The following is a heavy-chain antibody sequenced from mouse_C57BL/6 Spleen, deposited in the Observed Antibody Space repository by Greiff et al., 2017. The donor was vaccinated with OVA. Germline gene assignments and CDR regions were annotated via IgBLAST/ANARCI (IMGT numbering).Heavy chain of an antibody. CDR3: ARKVITTVAYAMDY. V-gene: IGHV5-9*01. D-gene: IGHD1-1*01. Sequence: EVQLVESGGGLVKPGGSLKLSCAASGFTFSSYTMSWVRQTPEKRLEWVATISGGGGNTYYPDSVKGRFTISRDNAKNTLYLQMSSLRSEDTALYYCARKVITTVAYAMDYWGQGTSVTVSS. CDR1: GFTFSSYT. CDR2: ISGGGGNT. J-gene: IGHJ4*01.